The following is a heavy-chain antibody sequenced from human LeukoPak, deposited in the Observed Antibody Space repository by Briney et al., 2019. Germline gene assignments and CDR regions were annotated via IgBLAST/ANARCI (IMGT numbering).Heavy chain of an antibody. CDR3: ARLGVRTMTFDY. D-gene: IGHD3-22*01. CDR2: IIPIFGTA. CDR1: GGTFSSYA. Sequence: SVKVSCKASGGTFSSYAISWVRQAPGQGLEWMGWIIPIFGTANYAQKFQGRVTITTDVSTSTAYMELSSLRSEDTAVYYCARLGVRTMTFDYWGQGTLVTVSS. J-gene: IGHJ4*02. V-gene: IGHV1-69*05.